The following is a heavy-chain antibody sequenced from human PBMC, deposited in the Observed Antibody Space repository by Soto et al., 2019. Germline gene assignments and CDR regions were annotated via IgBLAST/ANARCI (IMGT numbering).Heavy chain of an antibody. J-gene: IGHJ4*02. CDR2: INPSVGST. V-gene: IGHV1-46*01. CDR3: ARESTSGLDY. Sequence: ASVKVSCKASGYTFTSYYMHWVRQAPGQGLEWMGIINPSVGSTSYAQKFQGRLTLTADKSTTTAYMELSSLTSEDTAVYYCARESTSGLDYWGQGTLVTVSS. D-gene: IGHD2-2*01. CDR1: GYTFTSYY.